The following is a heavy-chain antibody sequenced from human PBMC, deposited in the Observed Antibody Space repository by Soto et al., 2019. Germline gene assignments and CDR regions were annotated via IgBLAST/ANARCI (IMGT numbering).Heavy chain of an antibody. CDR3: AREDTNSWFDP. Sequence: QVHLQQWGEGLLKPSETLSLTCAVSGASFIVYYWSWVRQPPGKGLEWIGEINHNGITNYNPSLKSRVTISLDTSKNHFSLKLSSVTAADTAMYYCAREDTNSWFDPWGQGTLVTVSS. D-gene: IGHD3-3*01. CDR2: INHNGIT. J-gene: IGHJ5*02. V-gene: IGHV4-34*01. CDR1: GASFIVYY.